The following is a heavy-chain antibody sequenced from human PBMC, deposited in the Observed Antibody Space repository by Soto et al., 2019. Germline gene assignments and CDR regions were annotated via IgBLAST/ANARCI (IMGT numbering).Heavy chain of an antibody. CDR3: ARRFLYGDLTRGGGMDV. J-gene: IGHJ6*02. V-gene: IGHV4-34*01. CDR1: GGSFSGYY. D-gene: IGHD4-17*01. CDR2: INHSGST. Sequence: QVQLQQWGAGLLKPSETLSLTCAVYGGSFSGYYWSWIRQPPGKGLEWIGEINHSGSTNYNPSLKSRVIISVDTSNTQFSLKLNSLTAADTAVYYCARRFLYGDLTRGGGMDVWGQGTTVTVSS.